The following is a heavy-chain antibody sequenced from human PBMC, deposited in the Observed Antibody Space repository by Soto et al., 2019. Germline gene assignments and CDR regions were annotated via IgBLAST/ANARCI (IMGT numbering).Heavy chain of an antibody. CDR1: GGTFSSYA. J-gene: IGHJ6*02. D-gene: IGHD4-17*01. CDR2: IIPIFGTA. Sequence: SVKVSCKASGGTFSSYAISCVRQAPGQGLEWMGGIIPIFGTANYAQKFQGRVTITADESTSTAYMELSSLRSEDTAVYYCARATTVTTINYYYYYGMDVWGQGTTVTVSS. CDR3: ARATTVTTINYYYYYGMDV. V-gene: IGHV1-69*13.